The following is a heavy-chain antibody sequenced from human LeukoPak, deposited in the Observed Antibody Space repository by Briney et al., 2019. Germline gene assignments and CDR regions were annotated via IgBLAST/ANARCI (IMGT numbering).Heavy chain of an antibody. CDR3: ARDRGYYGSGSCTSNNWFDP. V-gene: IGHV4-34*01. CDR2: IYKSGGI. D-gene: IGHD3-10*01. Sequence: SEALSLTCAVCGGSFSVYSWCWIRQPPGKGREWIGHIYKSGGINYNPSIKSRVAISVDTYKNQRSLKLSSVSAAETAVYYCARDRGYYGSGSCTSNNWFDPWGQGTLVTVS. CDR1: GGSFSVYS. J-gene: IGHJ5*02.